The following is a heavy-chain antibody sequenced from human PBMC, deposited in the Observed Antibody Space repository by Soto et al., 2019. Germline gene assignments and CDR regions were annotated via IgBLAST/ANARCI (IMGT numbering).Heavy chain of an antibody. J-gene: IGHJ5*02. CDR1: GYTFTGYY. D-gene: IGHD5-12*01. Sequence: ASVKVSCKASGYTFTGYYMHWVRQAPGQGLEWMGWINPNSGGTNYAQKFQGRVTMTRDTSISTAYMELSRLRSDDTAVYYCARDRSGYDYYYNWFDPWGQGTLVTVSS. CDR2: INPNSGGT. V-gene: IGHV1-2*02. CDR3: ARDRSGYDYYYNWFDP.